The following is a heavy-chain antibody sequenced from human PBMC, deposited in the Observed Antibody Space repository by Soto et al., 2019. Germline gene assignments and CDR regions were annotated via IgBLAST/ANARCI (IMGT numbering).Heavy chain of an antibody. CDR1: GGSFSGFH. CDR2: INHTGST. V-gene: IGHV4-34*01. Sequence: QVQLQQWGAGLLKPSETLSLTCAVYGGSFSGFHWSWIRQPPGKGLEWIGEINHTGSTFYNPSLKSRVAISADRAKNQFSLKLTSVTAADTAVYYCASHLKGTVTLYWYFDLWGRGPLVTVSS. J-gene: IGHJ2*01. CDR3: ASHLKGTVTLYWYFDL. D-gene: IGHD4-17*01.